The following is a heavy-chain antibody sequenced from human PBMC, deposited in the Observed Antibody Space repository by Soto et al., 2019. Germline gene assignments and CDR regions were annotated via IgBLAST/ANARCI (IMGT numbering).Heavy chain of an antibody. Sequence: ASETLSLTCTVSGGSISSYYWSWIRQPPGKGLEWIGYIYYSGSTNYNPSLKSRVTISVDTSKNQFSLKPSSVTAADTAVYYCARSTIADIVVVPAAMLFAWGQGTLVTVSS. CDR2: IYYSGST. CDR1: GGSISSYY. V-gene: IGHV4-59*01. CDR3: ARSTIADIVVVPAAMLFA. J-gene: IGHJ5*02. D-gene: IGHD2-2*01.